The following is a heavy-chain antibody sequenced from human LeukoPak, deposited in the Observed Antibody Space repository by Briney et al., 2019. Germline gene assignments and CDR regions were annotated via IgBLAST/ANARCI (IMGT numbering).Heavy chain of an antibody. J-gene: IGHJ3*02. CDR2: MNPNSGNT. V-gene: IGHV1-8*01. CDR3: ARDERGGVKLKVFDI. D-gene: IGHD2-8*01. CDR1: GYTFTSYD. Sequence: ASVKVSCKASGYTFTSYDINWVRQATGQGLEWMGWMNPNSGNTGYAQKFQGRVTMTRNTSISTAYMELSSLRSEDTAVYYCARDERGGVKLKVFDIGGKGTMVTVSS.